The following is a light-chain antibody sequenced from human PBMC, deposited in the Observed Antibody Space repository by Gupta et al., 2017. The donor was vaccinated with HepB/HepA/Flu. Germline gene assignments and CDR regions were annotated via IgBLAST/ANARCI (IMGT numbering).Light chain of an antibody. CDR2: CNG. V-gene: IGLV1-40*01. CDR3: QSYDTSLSGSMV. Sequence: SVLTQPPSVSGAPGQTVTISCTGSSSNIGAGYDVHWYQQLPATDHPLLIYCNGNRPSGVPDRFSCSNSGTSASLAITGLQAEDEADYDCQSYDTSLSGSMVFGGGTKLTVL. CDR1: SSNIGAGYD. J-gene: IGLJ3*02.